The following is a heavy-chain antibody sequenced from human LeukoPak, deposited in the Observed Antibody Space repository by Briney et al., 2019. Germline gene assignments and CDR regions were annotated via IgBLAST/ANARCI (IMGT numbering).Heavy chain of an antibody. V-gene: IGHV3-21*01. CDR2: ISSSSSYI. J-gene: IGHJ4*02. Sequence: PGGSLRLSCAASGFTFSSYSMNWVRQAPGKGLEWVSSISSSSSYIYYADSVKGRFTISRDNAKNSLYLQMNSLRAEDTAVYYCARGDSSRWAIELDYWGQGTLVTVSS. CDR3: ARGDSSRWAIELDY. CDR1: GFTFSSYS. D-gene: IGHD6-13*01.